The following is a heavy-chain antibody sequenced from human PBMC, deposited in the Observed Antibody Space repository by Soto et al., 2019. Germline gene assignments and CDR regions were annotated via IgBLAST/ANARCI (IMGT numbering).Heavy chain of an antibody. J-gene: IGHJ5*02. V-gene: IGHV3-23*01. CDR2: ISGRGGDT. Sequence: EAQLLESGGGLVQPGGSLRLSCAASGFTFSSYAMSWVRQAPGKGLEWVSGISGRGGDTYYADSVKGRFTISRDNSQNTLYLQLNSLRDEDTAVYYCTREGHCTSTYCYPFDPWGKGTLVTVSS. CDR1: GFTFSSYA. D-gene: IGHD2-2*01. CDR3: TREGHCTSTYCYPFDP.